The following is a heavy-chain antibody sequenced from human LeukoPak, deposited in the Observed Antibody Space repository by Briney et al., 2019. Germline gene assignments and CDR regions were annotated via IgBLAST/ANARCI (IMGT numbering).Heavy chain of an antibody. V-gene: IGHV1-69*13. D-gene: IGHD6-19*01. Sequence: GASVKVSCKASGGTFSSYAISWVRQAPGQGLEWMGGIIPIFGTANYAQKFQGRVTITADESTSTAYMELSSLRSEDTAVYYCARDNQYSSGWGSWFDPWGQGTLVTVSS. CDR3: ARDNQYSSGWGSWFDP. CDR1: GGTFSSYA. CDR2: IIPIFGTA. J-gene: IGHJ5*02.